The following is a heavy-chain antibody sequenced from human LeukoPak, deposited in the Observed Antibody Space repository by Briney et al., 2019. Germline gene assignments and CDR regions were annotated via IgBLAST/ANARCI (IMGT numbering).Heavy chain of an antibody. V-gene: IGHV4-34*01. D-gene: IGHD2-21*02. Sequence: SETLSLTCAVYGGSFSGYYWSWIRQPPGKGLEWIGEINHSGSTNYNPSLKSRVTISVDTSKNQFSLKLSSVTAADTAVYYCASCEPPGGEDYCGGDCYCWGAFDIWGQGTMVTVSS. J-gene: IGHJ3*02. CDR1: GGSFSGYY. CDR2: INHSGST. CDR3: ASCEPPGGEDYCGGDCYCWGAFDI.